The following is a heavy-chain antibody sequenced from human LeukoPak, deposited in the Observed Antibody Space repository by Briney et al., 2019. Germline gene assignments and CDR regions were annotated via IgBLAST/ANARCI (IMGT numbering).Heavy chain of an antibody. V-gene: IGHV1-3*03. CDR1: GYTFTNYA. CDR2: INPANGYT. CDR3: AIRDGHTDH. D-gene: IGHD5-24*01. J-gene: IGHJ4*02. Sequence: GASVKVSCKTSGYTFTNYATHWVRQAPGQTIEWLAWINPANGYTRYSQHFQDRVTVSSDTSADTAYMELSSLRSEDKATYYCAIRDGHTDHWGQGTLVTVSS.